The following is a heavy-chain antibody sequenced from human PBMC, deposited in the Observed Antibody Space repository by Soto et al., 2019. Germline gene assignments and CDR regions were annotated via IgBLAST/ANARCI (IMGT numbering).Heavy chain of an antibody. CDR3: ARDGRYSYGLDY. CDR1: GFTFSSYS. V-gene: IGHV3-21*01. D-gene: IGHD5-18*01. J-gene: IGHJ4*01. Sequence: EVQLVESGGGLVKPGGSLRLSCAASGFTFSSYSMNWVRQAPGKGLEWVSSISSSSSYIYYADSVKGRFTISRDNAKNSLYLQMNSLRAEDTAVYYCARDGRYSYGLDYCGHGTLVTGSS. CDR2: ISSSSSYI.